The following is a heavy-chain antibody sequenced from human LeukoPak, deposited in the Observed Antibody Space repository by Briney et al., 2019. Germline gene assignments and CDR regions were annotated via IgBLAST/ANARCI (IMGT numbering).Heavy chain of an antibody. CDR1: GFTFSDYY. V-gene: IGHV3-11*01. D-gene: IGHD6-19*01. CDR3: AKDLAVAGRGGAFDI. Sequence: GGSLRLSCAASGFTFSDYYMSWIRQAPGKGLEWGSYISNSGSTIYYADSVKGRFTISRDNSKNTLYLQMNSLRAEDTAVYYCAKDLAVAGRGGAFDIWGQGTMVTVSS. CDR2: ISNSGSTI. J-gene: IGHJ3*02.